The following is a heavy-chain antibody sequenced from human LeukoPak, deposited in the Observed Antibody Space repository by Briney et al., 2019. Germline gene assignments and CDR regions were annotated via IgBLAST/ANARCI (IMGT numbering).Heavy chain of an antibody. CDR3: ARDMKPAAPHWFDP. Sequence: GGSLRLSCAASGFTFSDYYMSWIRQAPGKGLEWVSYISSSGSTIYYADSVKGRFTISRDNAKNSLYLQMNSLRAEDTAVYYCARDMKPAAPHWFDPWGQGTLVTVSS. CDR1: GFTFSDYY. D-gene: IGHD2-2*01. V-gene: IGHV3-11*01. CDR2: ISSSGSTI. J-gene: IGHJ5*02.